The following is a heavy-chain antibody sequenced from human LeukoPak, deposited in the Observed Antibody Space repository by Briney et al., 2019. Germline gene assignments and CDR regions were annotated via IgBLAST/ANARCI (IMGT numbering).Heavy chain of an antibody. J-gene: IGHJ4*02. CDR3: AKMVHTEQWLVPFDY. Sequence: GGSLRLSCAASGFTFSNFAMNWVRQAPEKGLEWVSTISGSGGSTYYADSVKGRFTISRDNSKNTLYLQMNSLRAEDTAVYYCAKMVHTEQWLVPFDYWGQGTLVTVSS. D-gene: IGHD6-19*01. CDR2: ISGSGGST. V-gene: IGHV3-23*01. CDR1: GFTFSNFA.